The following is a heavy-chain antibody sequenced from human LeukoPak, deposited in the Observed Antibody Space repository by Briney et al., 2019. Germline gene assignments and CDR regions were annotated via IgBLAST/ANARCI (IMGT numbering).Heavy chain of an antibody. V-gene: IGHV3-11*04. J-gene: IGHJ4*02. CDR3: AKTIQLGWAIDY. Sequence: GGSLRLSCAASGFTFSDYYMSWIRQAPGKGLEWVSYISSSGSTIYYADSVKGRFTISRDNSKNTLYLQMNSLRAEDTAVYYCAKTIQLGWAIDYWGQGTLVTVSS. CDR1: GFTFSDYY. CDR2: ISSSGSTI. D-gene: IGHD5-18*01.